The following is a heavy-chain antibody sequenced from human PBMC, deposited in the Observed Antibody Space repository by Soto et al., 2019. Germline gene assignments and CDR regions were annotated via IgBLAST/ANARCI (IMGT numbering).Heavy chain of an antibody. V-gene: IGHV3-21*01. CDR2: ISSSSSYI. Sequence: GGSLRLSCAASGFTFSSYSMNWVRQAPGKGLEWVSSISSSSSYIYYADSVKGRFAISRDNAKNSLYLQMNSLRAEDTAVYYCARVGSSGGSCKKNYYYGMDVWGQGTQVTVSS. D-gene: IGHD2-15*01. CDR1: GFTFSSYS. CDR3: ARVGSSGGSCKKNYYYGMDV. J-gene: IGHJ6*02.